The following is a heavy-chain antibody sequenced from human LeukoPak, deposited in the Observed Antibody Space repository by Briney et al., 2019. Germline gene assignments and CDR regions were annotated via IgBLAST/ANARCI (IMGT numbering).Heavy chain of an antibody. V-gene: IGHV5-51*01. CDR1: GYSLTSYW. D-gene: IGHD2-2*02. CDR3: ARNHHYCSSTSCYIGDAFDI. CDR2: IYPGDSDT. J-gene: IGHJ3*02. Sequence: GESLKISCKGSGYSLTSYWIGWVRQMPGKGLEWMGIIYPGDSDTRYSPSFQGQVTISADKSISTAYLQWSSLKASDTAMYYCARNHHYCSSTSCYIGDAFDIWGQGTMVTVSS.